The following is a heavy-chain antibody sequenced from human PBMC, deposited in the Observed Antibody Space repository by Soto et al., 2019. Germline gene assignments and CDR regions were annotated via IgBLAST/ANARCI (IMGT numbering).Heavy chain of an antibody. CDR2: TSFDGSNE. CDR1: GFTFTGFA. CDR3: ARVTGFYGSGEIDY. V-gene: IGHV3-30-3*01. Sequence: QVQLVESGGGVVQPGRSLRLSCAASGFTFTGFAMYWVRQAPGKGLEWVAVTSFDGSNEYYADFVEGRFTISRDDSKNPLYLQMNSLRPEDTAVYYWARVTGFYGSGEIDYWGQGTLVTVSS. J-gene: IGHJ4*02. D-gene: IGHD3-10*01.